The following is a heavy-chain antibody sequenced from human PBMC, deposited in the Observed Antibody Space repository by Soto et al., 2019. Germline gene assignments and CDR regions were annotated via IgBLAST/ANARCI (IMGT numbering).Heavy chain of an antibody. CDR1: GYTFTSYG. J-gene: IGHJ4*02. D-gene: IGHD3-10*01. V-gene: IGHV1-18*01. Sequence: ASVKVSCKASGYTFTSYGISWVRQAPGQGLEWMGWISAYNGNTNYAQKLQGRVTMTTDTSTSTAYMELRSLRSDDTAVYYCARALTYYYGSGSPNLDYWGRGTLVTVSS. CDR2: ISAYNGNT. CDR3: ARALTYYYGSGSPNLDY.